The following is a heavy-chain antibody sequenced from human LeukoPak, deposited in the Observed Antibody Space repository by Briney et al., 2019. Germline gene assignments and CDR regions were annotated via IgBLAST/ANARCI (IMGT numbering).Heavy chain of an antibody. Sequence: QPGVPRRLSCAASGLALSYYSMNWVPQAPGKGLEWVAVIWFDGCKIYYTDSVKGRFTISRDNSKNPLFLQMSSLRAEDSGVYYCARDLAKGRYFDYWGQGTLVTVSS. CDR2: IWFDGCKI. D-gene: IGHD1-26*01. CDR3: ARDLAKGRYFDY. CDR1: GLALSYYS. V-gene: IGHV3-33*08. J-gene: IGHJ4*02.